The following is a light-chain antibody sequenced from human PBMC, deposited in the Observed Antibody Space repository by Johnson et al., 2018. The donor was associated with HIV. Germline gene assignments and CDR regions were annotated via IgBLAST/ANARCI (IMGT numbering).Light chain of an antibody. CDR2: DNN. CDR3: GTWDSSLSAGRV. J-gene: IGLJ1*01. V-gene: IGLV1-51*01. CDR1: SSNIGNNY. Sequence: QSVLTQPPSVSAAPGQKVTISCSGSSSNIGNNYVSWYQQLPGTAPKLLIYDNNKRPSGIPDRFSGSKSGTSATLDITGLQTGDEADYYCGTWDSSLSAGRVFGTWTNVTVL.